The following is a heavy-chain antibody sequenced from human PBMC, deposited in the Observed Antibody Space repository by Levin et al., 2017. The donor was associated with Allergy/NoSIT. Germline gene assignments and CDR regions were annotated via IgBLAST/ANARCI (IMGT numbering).Heavy chain of an antibody. CDR1: GFTFGDYA. D-gene: IGHD2-8*02. J-gene: IGHJ5*02. Sequence: GESLKISCTASGFTFGDYAMDWFRQAPGKGLEWVGFIRSKTYGGTTAYAASVKGRFIISRDDSRGIAYLHMNSLKTEDTAVYYCTRDISMAVLCGWFDPWGQGTLVTVAS. CDR2: IRSKTYGGTT. CDR3: TRDISMAVLCGWFDP. V-gene: IGHV3-49*03.